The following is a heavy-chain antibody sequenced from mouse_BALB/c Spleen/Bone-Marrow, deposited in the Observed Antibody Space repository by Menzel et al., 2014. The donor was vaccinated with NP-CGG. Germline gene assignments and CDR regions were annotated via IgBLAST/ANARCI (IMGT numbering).Heavy chain of an antibody. CDR2: IRNKANGYTT. Sequence: DVKLVESGGGSVQPGGSLRLSCATSGFTFTDYYMNWVRQPPGKALEWLGFIRNKANGYTTEYSASVKGRFTISRDNSQSILYPQMNTLRAEDSATYYCARDKGGILFDYWGQGTTLTVSS. D-gene: IGHD1-1*02. V-gene: IGHV7-3*02. CDR1: GFTFTDYY. J-gene: IGHJ2*01. CDR3: ARDKGGILFDY.